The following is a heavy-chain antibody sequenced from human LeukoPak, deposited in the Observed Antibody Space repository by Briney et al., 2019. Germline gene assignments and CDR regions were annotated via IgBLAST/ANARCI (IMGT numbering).Heavy chain of an antibody. J-gene: IGHJ3*02. D-gene: IGHD3-10*01. V-gene: IGHV3-23*01. CDR3: ARGTSGGI. CDR2: ISGRGGST. Sequence: GGSLRLSCAASGFTFNNYAMSWVRQAPGKGLEWVSTISGRGGSTHSADSVKGRFTISRDNAKNSLYLQMNSLRAEDTAVYYCARGTSGGIWGQGTMVTVSS. CDR1: GFTFNNYA.